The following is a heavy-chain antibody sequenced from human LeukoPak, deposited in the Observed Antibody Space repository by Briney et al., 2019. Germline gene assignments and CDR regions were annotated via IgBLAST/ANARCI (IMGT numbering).Heavy chain of an antibody. D-gene: IGHD4-17*01. J-gene: IGHJ3*02. CDR3: ARPYHGDYAPHAFDI. Sequence: ASVKVSCKASGYTFTSYDINWVRQATGQGLEWMGWMNPNSGNTGYAQKFQGRVTITADESTSTAYMELSSLRSEDTAVYYCARPYHGDYAPHAFDIWGQGTMVTVSS. CDR1: GYTFTSYD. V-gene: IGHV1-8*01. CDR2: MNPNSGNT.